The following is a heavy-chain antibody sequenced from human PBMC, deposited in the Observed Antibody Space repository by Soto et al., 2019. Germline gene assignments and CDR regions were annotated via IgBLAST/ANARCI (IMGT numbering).Heavy chain of an antibody. CDR2: ISGIGGST. CDR1: GFILSSYA. J-gene: IGHJ4*02. D-gene: IGHD3-10*01. Sequence: GGSLRLSCAASGFILSSYAMHWVRQAPGKGLDWVSAISGIGGSTYYADSVKGRFTISRDNSKNTLYLQMNSLRAEDTAVYYCAKDPSGGIRPDYFDYWGQGTLVTVSS. V-gene: IGHV3-23*01. CDR3: AKDPSGGIRPDYFDY.